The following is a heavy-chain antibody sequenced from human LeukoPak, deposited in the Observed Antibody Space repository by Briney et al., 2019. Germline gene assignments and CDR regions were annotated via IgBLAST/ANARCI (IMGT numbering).Heavy chain of an antibody. CDR1: GYTFTGYY. J-gene: IGHJ4*02. CDR3: ARGFSRGYYYGYDY. V-gene: IGHV1-2*02. CDR2: INPNSGGT. D-gene: IGHD3-22*01. Sequence: RASVKVSCKASGYTFTGYYMHWVRQAPGQGLEWMGWINPNSGGTNYAQKFQGRVTMTRDTSISTAYMELSRLRSDDTAVYYCARGFSRGYYYGYDYWGQGTLVTVSS.